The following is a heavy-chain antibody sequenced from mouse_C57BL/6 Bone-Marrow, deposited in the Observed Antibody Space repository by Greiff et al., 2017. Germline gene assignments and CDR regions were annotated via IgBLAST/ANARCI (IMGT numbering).Heavy chain of an antibody. CDR1: GFSLTSYA. Sequence: VKLQESGPGLVAPSQRLSITCTVSGFSLTSYAISWVRQPPGKGLEWLGVIWTGGGTNYNSALNSRLSISKDNSKSQVFLKMNSLQTDDTARYYCARNGNWDDYYAMDYWGKGTSVTVSS. V-gene: IGHV2-9-1*01. CDR3: ARNGNWDDYYAMDY. J-gene: IGHJ4*01. D-gene: IGHD4-1*02. CDR2: IWTGGGT.